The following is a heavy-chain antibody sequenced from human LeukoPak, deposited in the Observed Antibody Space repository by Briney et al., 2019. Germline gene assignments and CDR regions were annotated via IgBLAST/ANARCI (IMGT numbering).Heavy chain of an antibody. CDR1: GGSISSSSYY. D-gene: IGHD6-6*01. CDR2: IYYSGST. Sequence: SETLSLTCTVSGGSISSSSYYWAWIRQPPGKGLEWIGYIYYSGSTNYNPSLKSRVTISVDTSKNQFSLKLSSVTAADTAVYYCARDQEYSSSFRGFDPWGQGTLVTVSS. J-gene: IGHJ5*02. V-gene: IGHV4-61*01. CDR3: ARDQEYSSSFRGFDP.